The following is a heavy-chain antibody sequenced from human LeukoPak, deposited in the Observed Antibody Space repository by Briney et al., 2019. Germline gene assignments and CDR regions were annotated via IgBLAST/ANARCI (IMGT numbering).Heavy chain of an antibody. Sequence: SETLSLTCTVSGGSISSYYWSWIRQPPGKGLEWIGYIYYSGSTNYNPSLKSRVTISVDTSKNQFSLKLSSVTAADTAVYYCARDRGIAAPYYFDYWGQGTLVTVSS. D-gene: IGHD6-13*01. CDR1: GGSISSYY. CDR2: IYYSGST. V-gene: IGHV4-59*12. CDR3: ARDRGIAAPYYFDY. J-gene: IGHJ4*02.